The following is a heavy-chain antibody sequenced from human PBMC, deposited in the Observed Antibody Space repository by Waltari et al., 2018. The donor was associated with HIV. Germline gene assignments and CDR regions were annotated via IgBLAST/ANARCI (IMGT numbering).Heavy chain of an antibody. J-gene: IGHJ4*02. Sequence: VLLVESGGGLVQPGGSLSLSCTASGFMFTSYWMSWVRQAPGKGRGWVANREEDGSEKYYGDSVKCRITISRDNAKNSLYLQRNSLRAEDTAMYYCATSRTFDYWGQGTLVTVSS. D-gene: IGHD2-2*01. CDR2: REEDGSEK. CDR3: ATSRTFDY. CDR1: GFMFTSYW. V-gene: IGHV3-7*01.